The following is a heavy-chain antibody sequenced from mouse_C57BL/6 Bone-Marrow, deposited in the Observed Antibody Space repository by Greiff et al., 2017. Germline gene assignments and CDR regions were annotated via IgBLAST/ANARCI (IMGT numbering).Heavy chain of an antibody. CDR3: AREDSSGYLFAY. CDR2: IHPNSGST. J-gene: IGHJ3*01. V-gene: IGHV1-64*01. Sequence: QFQLQQPGAELVKPGASVKLSCKASGYPFTSYWLHWVKQRPGQGLEWIGMIHPNSGSTNYNEKFKSKATLTVDKSSSTAYMQLSSLTSEDSAVYYCAREDSSGYLFAYWGQGTLVTVSA. CDR1: GYPFTSYW. D-gene: IGHD3-2*02.